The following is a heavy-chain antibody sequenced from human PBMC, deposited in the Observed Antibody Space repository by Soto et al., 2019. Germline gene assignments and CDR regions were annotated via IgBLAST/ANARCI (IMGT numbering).Heavy chain of an antibody. CDR1: GFTCSSYA. CDR2: ISGSGGST. Sequence: GGSLRVSWGASGFTCSSYAMRWVSQAPGKGLEWVSAISGSGGSTCYADSVKGRFTISRDNSKNTLYLQMNSLRAEDTAVYYCAKDMAVAGYFDYWGQGTLVSVSS. CDR3: AKDMAVAGYFDY. D-gene: IGHD6-19*01. V-gene: IGHV3-23*01. J-gene: IGHJ4*02.